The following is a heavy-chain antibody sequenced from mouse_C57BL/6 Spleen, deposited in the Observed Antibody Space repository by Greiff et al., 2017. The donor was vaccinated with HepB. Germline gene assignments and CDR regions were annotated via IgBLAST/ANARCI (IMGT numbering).Heavy chain of an antibody. CDR2: IYPRSGNT. CDR1: GYTFTSYG. J-gene: IGHJ4*01. CDR3: ARGAPGAMDY. Sequence: VKLQQSGAELARPGASVKLSCKASGYTFTSYGISWVKQRTGQGLEWIGEIYPRSGNTYYNEKFKGKATLTADKSSSTAYMELRSLTSEDSAVYFCARGAPGAMDYWGQGTSVTVSS. D-gene: IGHD1-3*01. V-gene: IGHV1-81*01.